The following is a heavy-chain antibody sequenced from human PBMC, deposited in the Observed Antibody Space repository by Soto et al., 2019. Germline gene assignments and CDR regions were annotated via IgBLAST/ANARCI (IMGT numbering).Heavy chain of an antibody. CDR3: ARGDCSGGSCYSVIDY. CDR1: GYTFTSYG. J-gene: IGHJ4*02. V-gene: IGHV1-18*04. D-gene: IGHD2-15*01. Sequence: QVQLVQSGAEVKKPGASVKVSCKASGYTFTSYGISWVRQAPGQGLEWMGWISAYNGNTNYAQKLQGRVTMTTDTPTHTAYMELSSLRSDDTAVYYCARGDCSGGSCYSVIDYWGQGTLVSVSS. CDR2: ISAYNGNT.